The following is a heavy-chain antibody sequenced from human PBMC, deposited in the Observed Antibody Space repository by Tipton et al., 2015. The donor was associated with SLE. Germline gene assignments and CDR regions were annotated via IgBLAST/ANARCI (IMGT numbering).Heavy chain of an antibody. J-gene: IGHJ6*02. V-gene: IGHV3-74*01. Sequence: GSLRLSCAASGFTFSSYWMHWVRQAPGKGLVWISRISRDGSTTYYTDSVKGRFTIPRDNAKNTVYLQMNSLSGDDTAVYYCGRGVYSESSVGMDVWGQGTTVTVSS. CDR2: ISRDGSTT. D-gene: IGHD6-19*01. CDR1: GFTFSSYW. CDR3: GRGVYSESSVGMDV.